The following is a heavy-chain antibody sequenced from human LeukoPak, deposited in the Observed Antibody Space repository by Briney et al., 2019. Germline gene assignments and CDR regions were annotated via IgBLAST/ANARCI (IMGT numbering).Heavy chain of an antibody. J-gene: IGHJ4*02. D-gene: IGHD1-1*01. CDR1: GFTFYEYA. Sequence: PGGSLRLSCAASGFTFYEYAIHWVRQAPGKGLEWVSLISEDGSRTYYADSVKGRFTISRDNSKNSLYLQMNSLRTEDNAFYYCAKDLTQLYLPFLYWGQGTLVTVSS. V-gene: IGHV3-43*02. CDR3: AKDLTQLYLPFLY. CDR2: ISEDGSRT.